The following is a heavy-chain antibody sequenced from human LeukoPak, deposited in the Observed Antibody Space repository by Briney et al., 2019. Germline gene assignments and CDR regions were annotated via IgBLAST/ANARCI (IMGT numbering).Heavy chain of an antibody. Sequence: ETLSLTCTVSGGSISSSSYYWGWVRQAPGKGLEWVSVIYSGGSTYYADSVKGRFTISRDNSKNTLYLQMNSLRAEDTAVYYCAREAVTAIRYYFDYWGQGTLVTVSS. CDR3: AREAVTAIRYYFDY. CDR2: IYSGGST. J-gene: IGHJ4*02. CDR1: GGSISSSSYY. V-gene: IGHV3-66*01. D-gene: IGHD2-21*02.